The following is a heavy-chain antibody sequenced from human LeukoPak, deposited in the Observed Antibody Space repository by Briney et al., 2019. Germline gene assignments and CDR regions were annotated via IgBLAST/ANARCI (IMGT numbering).Heavy chain of an antibody. CDR2: INHSGST. CDR3: ARGRGEFDAFDI. J-gene: IGHJ3*02. V-gene: IGHV4-34*01. CDR1: GGSFSGYY. Sequence: SETLSLTCAVYGGSFSGYYWSWIRQPPGKGLEWIGEINHSGSTNYNPPLKSRVTISVDTSKNQFSLKLSSVTAADTAVYYCARGRGEFDAFDIWGQGTMVTVSS. D-gene: IGHD3-10*01.